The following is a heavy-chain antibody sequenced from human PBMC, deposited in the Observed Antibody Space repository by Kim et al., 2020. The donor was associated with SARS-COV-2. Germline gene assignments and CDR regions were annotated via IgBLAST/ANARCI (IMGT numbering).Heavy chain of an antibody. CDR1: GFTFSNYA. V-gene: IGHV3-64D*09. J-gene: IGHJ5*02. D-gene: IGHD6-19*01. CDR2: ISSNGGST. Sequence: GGSLRLSCSASGFTFSNYAMHWVRQAPGKGLEYVSAISSNGGSTYYADSVKGRFTISRDNSKNTLYLQMSSLRAEDTAVYYCVKVGVATIPGYSSGWHDNWFDPWGQGTLVTVSS. CDR3: VKVGVATIPGYSSGWHDNWFDP.